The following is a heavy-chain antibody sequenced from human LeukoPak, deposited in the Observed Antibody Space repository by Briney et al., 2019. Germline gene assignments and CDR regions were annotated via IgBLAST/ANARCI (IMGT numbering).Heavy chain of an antibody. D-gene: IGHD6-13*01. CDR2: TYYRSKWSN. J-gene: IGHJ4*02. CDR1: GDSVSNNTAA. Sequence: PSQTLSLTCAIYGDSVSNNTAAWNWLRQSPSRGLEWLGRTYYRSKWSNNYAISLKRRISVTPDTSKNQFSLQLNSVTPEDTAVYYCARDRTYSSGWYDYWGQGTLVTVSS. V-gene: IGHV6-1*01. CDR3: ARDRTYSSGWYDY.